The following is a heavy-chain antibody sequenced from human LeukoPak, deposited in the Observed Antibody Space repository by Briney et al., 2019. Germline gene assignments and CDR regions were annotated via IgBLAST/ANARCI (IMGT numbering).Heavy chain of an antibody. CDR1: GFTFSSYS. CDR2: ISSSSSYI. J-gene: IGHJ4*02. D-gene: IGHD1-26*01. CDR3: ARGAKWELLEDY. V-gene: IGHV3-21*01. Sequence: GGSLRLSCAASGFTFSSYSMNWVRQAPGEGLEWVSSISSSSSYIYYADSVKGRFTISRDNAKNSLYLQMNSLRAEDTAVYYCARGAKWELLEDYWGQGTLVTVSS.